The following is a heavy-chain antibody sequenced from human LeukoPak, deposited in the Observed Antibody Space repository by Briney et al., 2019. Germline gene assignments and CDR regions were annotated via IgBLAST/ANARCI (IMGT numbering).Heavy chain of an antibody. V-gene: IGHV3-7*05. Sequence: PGGSLRLSCAVSGFSSNNSCMSWVPQAPGKGLECVAKIKQDGSEKYYVDSVKSRFSISRDKAKNSLYLQMYTLRAEDTAVYYCARDYDLWSGYLDDWGQGTLVTVSS. CDR3: ARDYDLWSGYLDD. D-gene: IGHD3-3*01. CDR2: IKQDGSEK. CDR1: GFSSNNSC. J-gene: IGHJ4*02.